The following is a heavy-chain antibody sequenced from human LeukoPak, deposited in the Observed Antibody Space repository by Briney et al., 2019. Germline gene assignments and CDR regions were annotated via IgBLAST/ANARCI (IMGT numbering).Heavy chain of an antibody. CDR1: GFTFDDFG. V-gene: IGHV3-20*04. Sequence: GGSLRLSCVASGFTFDDFGMSWVRQVPGKGLEWVSGISWNGGSTDYADSVKGRFTIPRDNAKNSLYLQMNSLRVEDTALYYCARKAPAASGFYYFMDVWGKGTTVTVSS. CDR3: ARKAPAASGFYYFMDV. J-gene: IGHJ6*03. CDR2: ISWNGGST. D-gene: IGHD2-2*01.